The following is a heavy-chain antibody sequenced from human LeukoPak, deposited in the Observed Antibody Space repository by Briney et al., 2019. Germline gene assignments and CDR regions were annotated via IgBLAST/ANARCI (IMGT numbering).Heavy chain of an antibody. D-gene: IGHD6-13*01. CDR2: INHSGST. V-gene: IGHV4-34*01. Sequence: LETLSLTCAVYGGSFRGYYWSWIRQPPGKGLEWIGEINHSGSTNYNPSLKSRVTISVDTSKNQFSLKLSSVTAADTAVYYCTWSSSRNYYYGMDVWGKGTTVTVSS. CDR3: TWSSSRNYYYGMDV. J-gene: IGHJ6*04. CDR1: GGSFRGYY.